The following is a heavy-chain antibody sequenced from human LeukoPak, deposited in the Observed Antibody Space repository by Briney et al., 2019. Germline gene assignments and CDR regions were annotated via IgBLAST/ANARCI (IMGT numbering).Heavy chain of an antibody. D-gene: IGHD6-6*01. CDR3: ANSYSSSSAFYFDY. CDR2: ISDSGSNT. CDR1: GFSFNTYG. Sequence: PGGSLRLSCAASGFSFNTYGMNWVRQTPGKGLEWVSSISDSGSNTYYADSVTGRFTISRDNSKNTVYLQLNSLRAEDTAIYYCANSYSSSSAFYFDYWGQGALVTVSS. V-gene: IGHV3-23*01. J-gene: IGHJ4*02.